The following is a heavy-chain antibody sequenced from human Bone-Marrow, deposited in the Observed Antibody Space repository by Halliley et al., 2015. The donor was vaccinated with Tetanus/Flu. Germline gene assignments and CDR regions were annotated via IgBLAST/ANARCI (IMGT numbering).Heavy chain of an antibody. J-gene: IGHJ4*02. V-gene: IGHV4-39*01. CDR3: ARAPIYTPAWQFDS. CDR2: TYARGGT. Sequence: IARTYARGGTYYNPSLKSRVAISVDTSKNQFSLKLTSVTPADTAVYYCARAPIYTPAWQFDSWGQGTLVTVSS. D-gene: IGHD3-16*01.